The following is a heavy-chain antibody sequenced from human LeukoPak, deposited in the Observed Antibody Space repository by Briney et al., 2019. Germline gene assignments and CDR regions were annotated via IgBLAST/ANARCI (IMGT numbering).Heavy chain of an antibody. Sequence: ASVKVSCKASGGTFRRYALSWVRQAPGQGLEWMGRIIPIFGIANYAQKFQGRVTITADKSTSTAYMELSSLRSEGTAVYYCASWGTTDDAFDIWGQGTMVTVSS. D-gene: IGHD3-16*01. CDR3: ASWGTTDDAFDI. CDR2: IIPIFGIA. V-gene: IGHV1-69*04. CDR1: GGTFRRYA. J-gene: IGHJ3*02.